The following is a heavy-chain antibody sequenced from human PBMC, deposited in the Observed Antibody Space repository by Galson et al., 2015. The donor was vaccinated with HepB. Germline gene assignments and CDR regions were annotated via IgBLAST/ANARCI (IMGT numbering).Heavy chain of an antibody. Sequence: SLRLSCAASGFTFSNAWMSWVRQAPGKGLEWVGRIKSKTDGGTTDYAAPVKGRFTISRDDSKNTLYLQMNSLKTEDTAAYYCTTPSVGATADYWGQGTLVTVSS. CDR1: GFTFSNAW. CDR3: TTPSVGATADY. CDR2: IKSKTDGGTT. V-gene: IGHV3-15*01. D-gene: IGHD1-26*01. J-gene: IGHJ4*02.